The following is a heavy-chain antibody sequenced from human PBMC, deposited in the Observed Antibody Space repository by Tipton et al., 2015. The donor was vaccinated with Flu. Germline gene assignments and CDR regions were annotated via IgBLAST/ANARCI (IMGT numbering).Heavy chain of an antibody. Sequence: TLSLTCTVSGGSISSYYWSWIRQPPGKGLEWIGYIYYSGSTNYNPSLKSRVTISVDTSKNQFSLKLSSVTAADTAVYYCARIPYCGGDCYWYFDLWGRGTLVTVSS. J-gene: IGHJ2*01. D-gene: IGHD2-21*01. V-gene: IGHV4-59*01. CDR3: ARIPYCGGDCYWYFDL. CDR1: GGSISSYY. CDR2: IYYSGST.